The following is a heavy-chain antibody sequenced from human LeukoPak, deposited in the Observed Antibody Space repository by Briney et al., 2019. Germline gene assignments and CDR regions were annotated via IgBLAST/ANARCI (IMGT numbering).Heavy chain of an antibody. J-gene: IGHJ4*02. CDR2: VSYDGKVT. CDR3: AKEKDYRDSTSCDY. CDR1: GFTFSYFG. D-gene: IGHD3-10*01. Sequence: PGEPLRLSCAASGFTFSYFGMHWVREAPGKGLEWMAVVSYDGKVTYYADSVKGRFTISRDNSKNTLYLQMTSLRGEDTAVYYCAKEKDYRDSTSCDYWGQGTQVIVSS. V-gene: IGHV3-30*18.